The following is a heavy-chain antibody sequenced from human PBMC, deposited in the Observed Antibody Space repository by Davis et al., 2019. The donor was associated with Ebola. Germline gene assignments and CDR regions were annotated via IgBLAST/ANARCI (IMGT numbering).Heavy chain of an antibody. CDR1: GYTFTNNA. CDR2: INADKGNT. J-gene: IGHJ6*02. CDR3: AREAIVVVITGGYYYYGMDV. D-gene: IGHD3-22*01. Sequence: AASVKVSCKASGYTFTNNAMHWVRQAPGQRLEWMGWINADKGNTKYSQKFQDRVTITRDTSASTAYMELSSLRSEDTAVYYCAREAIVVVITGGYYYYGMDVWGQGTTVTVSS. V-gene: IGHV1-3*01.